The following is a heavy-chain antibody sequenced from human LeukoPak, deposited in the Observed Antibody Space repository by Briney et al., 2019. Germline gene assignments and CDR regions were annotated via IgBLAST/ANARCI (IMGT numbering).Heavy chain of an antibody. CDR3: ARAPDYYDSSGPPYYFDY. V-gene: IGHV4-59*08. Sequence: NPSETLSLTCTVSGGSISSYYWSWIRQPPGKGLEWIGYIYYSGSTNYNPSLKSRVTISVDTSKNQFSLKLSSVTAADTAVYYCARAPDYYDSSGPPYYFDYWGQGTLVTVSS. J-gene: IGHJ4*02. CDR2: IYYSGST. D-gene: IGHD3-22*01. CDR1: GGSISSYY.